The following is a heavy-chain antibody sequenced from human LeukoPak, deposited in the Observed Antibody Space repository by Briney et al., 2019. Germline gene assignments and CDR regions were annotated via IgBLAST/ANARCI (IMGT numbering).Heavy chain of an antibody. J-gene: IGHJ4*02. CDR1: GFTFSSYG. V-gene: IGHV3-30*02. CDR3: AKDQYRYGSGSYSDY. Sequence: GVSLRCSCAASGFTFSSYGMHWVRQAPGNGLVGVSFIRYDGSKKYYADSVKGRFTSSRDNSKNTLYLEMISLRAEDTAVYYCAKDQYRYGSGSYSDYWGQGTLVTVSS. D-gene: IGHD3-10*01. CDR2: IRYDGSKK.